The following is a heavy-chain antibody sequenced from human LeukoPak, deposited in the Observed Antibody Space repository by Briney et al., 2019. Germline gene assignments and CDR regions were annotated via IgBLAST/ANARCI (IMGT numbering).Heavy chain of an antibody. V-gene: IGHV3-30*18. CDR1: GFTFSSYG. Sequence: PGGSLRLSCAPSGFTFSSYGMHWVRQAPGKGVEWGAVISYEESKIYYADSVKGGFTISRDKSRKTLYMQKNRQRDEETAVYYCAKLLVYGSAHFDYWGQGTLVTVSS. D-gene: IGHD2-8*01. CDR3: AKLLVYGSAHFDY. CDR2: ISYEESKI. J-gene: IGHJ4*02.